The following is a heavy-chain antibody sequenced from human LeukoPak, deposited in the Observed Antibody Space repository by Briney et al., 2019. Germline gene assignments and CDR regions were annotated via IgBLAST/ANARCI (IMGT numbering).Heavy chain of an antibody. V-gene: IGHV1-69*13. D-gene: IGHD3-3*01. Sequence: SVKVSCKASGGTFSSYAISCVRQTPGQGLEWMGGIIPIFGTANYAQKFQGRVTITADESTSTAYMELSSLRSEDTAVYYCAWSGYPYYYMDVWGKGTTVTVSS. CDR3: AWSGYPYYYMDV. CDR2: IIPIFGTA. J-gene: IGHJ6*03. CDR1: GGTFSSYA.